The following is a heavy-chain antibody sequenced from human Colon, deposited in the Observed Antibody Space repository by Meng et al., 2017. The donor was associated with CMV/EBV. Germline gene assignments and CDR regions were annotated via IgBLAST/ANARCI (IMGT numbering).Heavy chain of an antibody. CDR3: ARNIVVGGWFDP. CDR1: DGSVSSSSFY. J-gene: IGHJ5*02. D-gene: IGHD2-2*01. CDR2: IYHSGVT. Sequence: CTVPDGSVSSSSFYWAWIRQPPGKGLEWIGNIYHSGVTYCTPSLKNRVTMSLDSSKNQFFLKLTSVTAADTAIYFCARNIVVGGWFDPWGQGTLVTVSS. V-gene: IGHV4-39*07.